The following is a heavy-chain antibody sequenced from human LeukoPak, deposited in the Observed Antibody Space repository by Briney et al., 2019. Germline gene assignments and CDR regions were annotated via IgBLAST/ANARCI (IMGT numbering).Heavy chain of an antibody. D-gene: IGHD3-22*01. CDR1: GFTFSSYA. CDR3: AREWYDSSGYFDY. CDR2: ISYDGSNK. Sequence: GGSLRLSCAASGFTFSSYAMHWVRQAPGKGLEWVAVISYDGSNKYYADSVKGRFTISRDNSKNTLYLQMNSLRAEDTAVHYCAREWYDSSGYFDYWGQGTLVTVSS. J-gene: IGHJ4*02. V-gene: IGHV3-30-3*01.